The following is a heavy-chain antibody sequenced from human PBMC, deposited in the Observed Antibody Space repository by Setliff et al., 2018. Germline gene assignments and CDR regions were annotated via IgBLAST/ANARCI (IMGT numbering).Heavy chain of an antibody. D-gene: IGHD1-1*01. CDR1: GGSISDYY. Sequence: SETLSLTCTVSGGSISDYYWSWIRQPPGKGLEWMGEINHSGSTNYNPSLKSRVTISVDTSKNQFSLRLTSVTAADTAIYYCARVRNTQNGFFDYWSQGTLVTVSS. CDR3: ARVRNTQNGFFDY. J-gene: IGHJ4*02. V-gene: IGHV4-34*01. CDR2: INHSGST.